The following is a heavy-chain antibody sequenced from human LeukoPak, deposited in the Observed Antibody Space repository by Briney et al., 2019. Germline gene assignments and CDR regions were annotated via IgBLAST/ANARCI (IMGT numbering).Heavy chain of an antibody. D-gene: IGHD1-26*01. CDR3: ASGSESWGLLPKFYFDY. V-gene: IGHV4-59*01. CDR1: GGSISIYY. J-gene: IGHJ4*02. Sequence: PSETLSLTCTVSGGSISIYYWSWIRQPPGHRLECIGYTYYSGSTDYNTSLKSRVTISIDTSKNQFSLKLSSVTAADTAMYYCASGSESWGLLPKFYFDYWGQGTLVTVSS. CDR2: TYYSGST.